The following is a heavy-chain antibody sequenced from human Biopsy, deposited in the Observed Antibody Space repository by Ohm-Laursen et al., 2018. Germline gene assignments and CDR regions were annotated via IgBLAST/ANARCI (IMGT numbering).Heavy chain of an antibody. V-gene: IGHV3-72*01. J-gene: IGHJ5*01. D-gene: IGHD2-15*01. CDR1: GFSFSDNY. CDR2: IRDKANSYTT. Sequence: SLRLSCAASGFSFSDNYMVWVRQAPGKGLEWVGRIRDKANSYTTDYAASVKGRFTISRDDSKNSLYLQMNSLKTEDTALYYCARAGRYCSGGGCYSWFDSWGQGTLVTVSS. CDR3: ARAGRYCSGGGCYSWFDS.